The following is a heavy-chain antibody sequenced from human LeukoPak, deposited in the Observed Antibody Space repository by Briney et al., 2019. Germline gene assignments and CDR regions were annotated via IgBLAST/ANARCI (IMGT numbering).Heavy chain of an antibody. D-gene: IGHD3-10*01. J-gene: IGHJ5*02. V-gene: IGHV1-2*02. CDR1: GYTFTGYY. Sequence: GASVKVSCKASGYTFTGYYMHWVRQAPGQGLEWMGWINPNSGGTNYAQKFQGRVTMTRDTSISTAYMELSRLRSDDTAVYYCARDYGSGGYPFDWFDPWGQGTLVTVSS. CDR3: ARDYGSGGYPFDWFDP. CDR2: INPNSGGT.